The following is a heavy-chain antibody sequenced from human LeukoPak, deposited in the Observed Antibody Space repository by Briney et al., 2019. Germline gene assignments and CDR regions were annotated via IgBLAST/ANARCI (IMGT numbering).Heavy chain of an antibody. CDR2: INHSGST. CDR1: GGSFSGYY. Sequence: SETLSLTCAVYGGSFSGYYWSWIRQPPGKGLEWIGEINHSGSTNYNPSLKSRVTISVDTSKNQFSLKLSSVTAADTAVYSCARRGCSSSSCYNYFHGLDVWGQGTTVTVSS. J-gene: IGHJ6*02. CDR3: ARRGCSSSSCYNYFHGLDV. V-gene: IGHV4-34*01. D-gene: IGHD2-2*02.